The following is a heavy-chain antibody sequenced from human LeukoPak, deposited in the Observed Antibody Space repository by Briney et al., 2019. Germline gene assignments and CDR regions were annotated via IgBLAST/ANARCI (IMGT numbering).Heavy chain of an antibody. CDR3: AREVPAGSSGAFDI. Sequence: GGSLRLSCAASGFTFSSYGMHWVRQAPGKGLEWVAVIWYDGSNKYYADSVKGRFTISRDNSKNTLYLQMNSLRAEDTAVYYCAREVPAGSSGAFDIWGQGTMVTVSS. D-gene: IGHD2-2*01. V-gene: IGHV3-33*01. CDR2: IWYDGSNK. CDR1: GFTFSSYG. J-gene: IGHJ3*02.